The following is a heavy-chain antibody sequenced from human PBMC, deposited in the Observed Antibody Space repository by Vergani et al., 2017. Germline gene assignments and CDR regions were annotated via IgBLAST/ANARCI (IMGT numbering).Heavy chain of an antibody. CDR3: ARHSTVEWLVKLGWIDP. D-gene: IGHD6-19*01. Sequence: QLQLQESGPGLVKPSATLSLTCSVSGASIRSSNYYWGWIRQPPGKGLEWIASIYYSGSTYYNPSLKRRVTISVDTSKNQFSLKLSSVTAADTAVYFRARHSTVEWLVKLGWIDPWGQGILVTVSS. CDR1: GASIRSSNYY. V-gene: IGHV4-39*01. J-gene: IGHJ5*02. CDR2: IYYSGST.